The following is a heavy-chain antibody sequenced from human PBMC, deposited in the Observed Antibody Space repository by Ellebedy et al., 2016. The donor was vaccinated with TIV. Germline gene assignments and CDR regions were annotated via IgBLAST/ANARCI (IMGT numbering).Heavy chain of an antibody. CDR3: AKDGTPEGFRLFVDY. Sequence: PGGSLRLSCAASGFTFSSYGMQWVRQAPGKGLEWVAFIRYDGSNKEYADSVKGRFTISRDSSKNTLYLQMNSLRAEDTAVYYCAKDGTPEGFRLFVDYWGQGTVVTVSS. CDR2: IRYDGSNK. V-gene: IGHV3-30*02. D-gene: IGHD3-3*01. J-gene: IGHJ4*02. CDR1: GFTFSSYG.